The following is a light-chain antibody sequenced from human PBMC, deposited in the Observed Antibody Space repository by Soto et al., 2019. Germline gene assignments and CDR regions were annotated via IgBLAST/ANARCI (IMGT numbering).Light chain of an antibody. CDR3: QQHGQWPIT. V-gene: IGKV3D-15*01. J-gene: IGKJ5*01. Sequence: EIVMTQSPATLSVSPGERATLSCRASQSVNSNYLAWYQQKPGQPPRLLIYGISKRATDIPDRFSGSGSGTEFTLTISSLQPEDFATYYCQQHGQWPITFGQGTQLEIK. CDR2: GIS. CDR1: QSVNSN.